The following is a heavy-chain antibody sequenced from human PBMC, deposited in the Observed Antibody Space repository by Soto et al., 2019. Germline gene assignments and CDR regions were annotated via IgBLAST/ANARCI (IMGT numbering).Heavy chain of an antibody. V-gene: IGHV1-2*02. CDR3: ARNVYGGNDGEDHDS. J-gene: IGHJ4*02. CDR1: GYTFTSYY. CDR2: INPITGGT. Sequence: ASVKVSCKASGYTFTSYYIHWVRQAPGQGLEWMGWINPITGGTNYAPKFQGRVTMTRDTSITTAYMELSRLSSDDTAVYYCARNVYGGNDGEDHDSWGQGTLVTVSS. D-gene: IGHD2-15*01.